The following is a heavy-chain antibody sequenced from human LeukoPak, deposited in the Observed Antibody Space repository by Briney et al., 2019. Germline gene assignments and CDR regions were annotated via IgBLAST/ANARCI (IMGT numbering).Heavy chain of an antibody. Sequence: GGSLRLSCAASGFTFSSCPMHWVRQAPGKGLEWVAYLYYDGSNKNYADSVKGRFTISRDNSKNTLYLQMNSLRPDDTAVYFCTRVSGYRTLSFDSWGQGTLVTVSS. V-gene: IGHV3-30*19. CDR3: TRVSGYRTLSFDS. CDR2: LYYDGSNK. D-gene: IGHD6-25*01. J-gene: IGHJ4*02. CDR1: GFTFSSCP.